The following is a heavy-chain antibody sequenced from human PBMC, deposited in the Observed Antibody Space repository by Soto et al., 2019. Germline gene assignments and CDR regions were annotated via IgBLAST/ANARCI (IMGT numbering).Heavy chain of an antibody. CDR1: GFTFSSYG. Sequence: QVQLVESGGGVVQPGRSLRLSCAASGFTFSSYGMHWVRQAPGKGLEWVAVIWYDGSNKYYADSVKGRFTISRDNSKNTLYLQRNSLRAEDTAVYYCARGGGYCSGGSCIIFDYWGQGTLVTVSS. J-gene: IGHJ4*02. CDR2: IWYDGSNK. V-gene: IGHV3-33*01. D-gene: IGHD2-15*01. CDR3: ARGGGYCSGGSCIIFDY.